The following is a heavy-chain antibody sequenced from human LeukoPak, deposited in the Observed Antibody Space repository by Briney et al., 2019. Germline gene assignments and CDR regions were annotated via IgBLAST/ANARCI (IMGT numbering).Heavy chain of an antibody. CDR3: ATDLMRLQFGRGSNWFDP. J-gene: IGHJ5*02. Sequence: ASVKVSCKVSGYTLTELSMHWVRQAPGKGLEWMGGFDPEDGETIYAQKFQGRVTMTEDTSTDTAYMELSRLRSEDTAVYYCATDLMRLQFGRGSNWFDPWGQGTLVTVSS. CDR1: GYTLTELS. D-gene: IGHD4-11*01. CDR2: FDPEDGET. V-gene: IGHV1-24*01.